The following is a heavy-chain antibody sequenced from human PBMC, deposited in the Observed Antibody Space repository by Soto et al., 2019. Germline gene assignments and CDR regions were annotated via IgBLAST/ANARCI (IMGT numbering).Heavy chain of an antibody. D-gene: IGHD4-17*01. V-gene: IGHV1-18*01. Sequence: QVQLVQFGAEVKKPGASVKVSCKASGYTFTSYGISWVRQAPGQGLEWMGWISAYNGNTNYAQKLQGRVTMTTDTATSTAYMELRSLRSDDTAVYYCARDKQDYGDLGYFDYWGQGTLVTVSS. CDR1: GYTFTSYG. CDR3: ARDKQDYGDLGYFDY. CDR2: ISAYNGNT. J-gene: IGHJ4*02.